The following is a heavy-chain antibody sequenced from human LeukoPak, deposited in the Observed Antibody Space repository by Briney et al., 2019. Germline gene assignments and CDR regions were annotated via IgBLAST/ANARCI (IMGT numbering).Heavy chain of an antibody. CDR2: IYYSGST. CDR1: GGSISSSSYY. D-gene: IGHD1-26*01. J-gene: IGHJ4*02. V-gene: IGHV4-39*01. CDR3: SRFSGSYQDY. Sequence: SETLSLTCTVSGGSISSSSYYWGWIRQPPGKGLEWIGSIYYSGSTYYHPSLKSRVTISVDTSKNQFSLKLSSMTAADTAVYYCSRFSGSYQDYWGQGTLVTVSS.